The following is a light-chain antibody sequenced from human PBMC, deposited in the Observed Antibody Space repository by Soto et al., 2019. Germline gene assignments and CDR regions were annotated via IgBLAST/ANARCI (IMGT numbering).Light chain of an antibody. Sequence: DIQMTQSPSSLSASVGDRVTITCRASLPISNYLAWYQQKPGKIPNLLIYAASNRATGIPARFSGSGSGTDFTLTISSLEPEDFAVYYCQQRSNWPPSFGQGTRLEIK. V-gene: IGKV1-27*01. CDR1: LPISNY. J-gene: IGKJ5*01. CDR3: QQRSNWPPS. CDR2: AAS.